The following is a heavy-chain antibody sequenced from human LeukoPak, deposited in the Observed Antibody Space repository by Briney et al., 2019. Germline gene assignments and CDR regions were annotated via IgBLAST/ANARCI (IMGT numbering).Heavy chain of an antibody. CDR1: GGPFSNYT. V-gene: IGHV1-69*04. J-gene: IGHJ4*02. CDR2: IIPILGIA. CDR3: ARDPFDY. Sequence: GASVKVSCKASGGPFSNYTVSWVRQAPGQGLEWMGRIIPILGIADYAQTFQDRVTITADKSTNTVYMELSSLRSEDTAVYYCARDPFDYWGQGTLVTVSS.